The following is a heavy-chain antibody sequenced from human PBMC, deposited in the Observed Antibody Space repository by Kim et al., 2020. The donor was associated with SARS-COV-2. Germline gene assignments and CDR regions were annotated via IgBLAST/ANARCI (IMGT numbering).Heavy chain of an antibody. V-gene: IGHV4-39*01. J-gene: IGHJ4*02. Sequence: SETLSLTCTVSGRSISSSSYYWGWIRQPPGKGLEWIGSIYYSGSTYYNPSLKSRVTISVDTSKNQFSLKLSSVTAADTAVYYCASYSSSWSYFDYWGQGT. CDR1: GRSISSSSYY. D-gene: IGHD6-13*01. CDR2: IYYSGST. CDR3: ASYSSSWSYFDY.